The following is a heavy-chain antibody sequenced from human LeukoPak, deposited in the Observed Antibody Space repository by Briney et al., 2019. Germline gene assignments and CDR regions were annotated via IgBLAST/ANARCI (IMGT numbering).Heavy chain of an antibody. D-gene: IGHD2-2*01. CDR2: IYYSGST. V-gene: IGHV4-39*01. J-gene: IGHJ4*02. CDR1: GGSISSSSYY. Sequence: SETLSLTCTVSGGSISSSSYYWGWIRQPPGKGLEWIGSIYYSGSTYYNPSLKSRVTISVDTSKNQFSLKLSSVTAADTAVYYCARHDRGYCSSTSCLESLRDYWGQGTLVTVSS. CDR3: ARHDRGYCSSTSCLESLRDY.